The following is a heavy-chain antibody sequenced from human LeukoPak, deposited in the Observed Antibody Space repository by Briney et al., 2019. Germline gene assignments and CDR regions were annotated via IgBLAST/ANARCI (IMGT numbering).Heavy chain of an antibody. J-gene: IGHJ4*02. CDR2: IRSKANSYAT. Sequence: GGSLKLSCAASGFTFSGSAMHWVRQASGKGLEWVGRIRSKANSYATTYAASVKGRFIISRDDSKNTAYLQMSSLKTEDTAVYYCTRRDCSSGSCYPSYWGQGTLVTVSS. CDR1: GFTFSGSA. CDR3: TRRDCSSGSCYPSY. V-gene: IGHV3-73*01. D-gene: IGHD2-15*01.